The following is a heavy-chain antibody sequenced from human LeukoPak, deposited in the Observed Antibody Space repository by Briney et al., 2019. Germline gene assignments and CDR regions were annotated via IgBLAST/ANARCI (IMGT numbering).Heavy chain of an antibody. J-gene: IGHJ4*02. CDR3: ARDFGWLVEGYFDY. CDR1: GFTSSSYG. V-gene: IGHV3-30*03. D-gene: IGHD6-19*01. Sequence: GRSLRLSCAASGFTSSSYGMHWVRQAPGKGLEWVAVISYDGSNKYYADSVKGRFTISRDNSKNTLYLQMNSLRAEDTAVYYCARDFGWLVEGYFDYWGQGTLVTVSS. CDR2: ISYDGSNK.